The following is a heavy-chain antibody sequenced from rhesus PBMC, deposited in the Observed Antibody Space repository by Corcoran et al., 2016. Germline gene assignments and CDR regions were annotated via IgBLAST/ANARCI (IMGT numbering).Heavy chain of an antibody. V-gene: IGHV4S10*01. J-gene: IGHJ4*01. CDR2: IYGSSTST. Sequence: QVQLQESGPGVVKPSETLSLTCAVSGGSIRDRYWWSWIRQPPGKGLEGIGYIYGSSTSTNYNPSLKSRVTISKDTSKNQVSLKLNSVTAADTAVYYCARGAYHWGQGVLVTVSS. D-gene: IGHD4-11*01. CDR1: GGSIRDRYW. CDR3: ARGAYH.